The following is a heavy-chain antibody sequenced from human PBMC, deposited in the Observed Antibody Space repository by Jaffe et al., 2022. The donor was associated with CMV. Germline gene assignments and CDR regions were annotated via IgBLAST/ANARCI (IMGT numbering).Heavy chain of an antibody. Sequence: EVQLVESGGGLVQPGGSLRLSCAASGFTFSSYWMSWVRQAPGKGLEWVANIKQDGSEKYYVDSVKGRFTISRDNAKNSLYLQMNSLRAEDTAVYYCARDKKLMVYAKYYYYYYGMDVWGQGTTVTVSS. V-gene: IGHV3-7*01. J-gene: IGHJ6*02. CDR1: GFTFSSYW. D-gene: IGHD2-8*01. CDR3: ARDKKLMVYAKYYYYYYGMDV. CDR2: IKQDGSEK.